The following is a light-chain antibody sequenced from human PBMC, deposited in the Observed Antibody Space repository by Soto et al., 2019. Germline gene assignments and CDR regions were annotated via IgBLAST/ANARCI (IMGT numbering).Light chain of an antibody. CDR3: QQYNNWPLT. Sequence: EILMTQSPATLSVSPGERATLSCRASQSVSSGLSWYQQKPGQAPRLLIYGASTRATGIPARFSGSGSGTEFTLTISSLQSEDFAVYYCQQYNNWPLTFGQGTKVDIK. CDR1: QSVSSG. V-gene: IGKV3-15*01. J-gene: IGKJ1*01. CDR2: GAS.